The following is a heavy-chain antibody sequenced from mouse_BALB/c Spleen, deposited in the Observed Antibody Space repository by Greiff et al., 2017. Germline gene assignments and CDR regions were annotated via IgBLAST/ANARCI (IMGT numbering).Heavy chain of an antibody. Sequence: QVQLQQPGAELVKPGASVKLSCKASGYTFTSYWMHWVKQRPGQGLEWIGEIDPSDSYTNYNQKFKGKATLTVDKSSSTAYMQLSSLTSEDSAVYYCARLRTTALYAMDYWGQGTSVTVSS. J-gene: IGHJ4*01. CDR3: ARLRTTALYAMDY. V-gene: IGHV1-69*02. D-gene: IGHD1-2*01. CDR1: GYTFTSYW. CDR2: IDPSDSYT.